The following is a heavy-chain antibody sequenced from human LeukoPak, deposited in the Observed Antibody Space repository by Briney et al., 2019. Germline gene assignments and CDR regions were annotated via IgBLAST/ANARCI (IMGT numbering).Heavy chain of an antibody. CDR2: IYTSGST. CDR1: GGSISSYY. D-gene: IGHD5-24*01. CDR3: AVEVATSPLPGYYYMDV. V-gene: IGHV4-4*09. Sequence: PSETLSLTCTVSGGSISSYYWSWIRQPPGKGLEWIGYIYTSGSTNYNPSLKSRVTISVDTSKNQFSLKLSSVTAADTAVYYCAVEVATSPLPGYYYMDVWGKGTTVTVSS. J-gene: IGHJ6*03.